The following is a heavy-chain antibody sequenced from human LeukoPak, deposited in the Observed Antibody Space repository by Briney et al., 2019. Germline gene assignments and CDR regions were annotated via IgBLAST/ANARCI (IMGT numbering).Heavy chain of an antibody. D-gene: IGHD6-19*01. CDR1: GFTFSSYG. CDR2: ISYDGSNK. Sequence: SGGSLRLSCAASGFTFSSYGMHWVRQAPGKGLEWVAVISYDGSNKYYADSVKGRFTISRDNSKNTLYLQMNSLRAEDTAVYYCAKDLFSRAGSAVAPVDYWGQGTLVTVSS. CDR3: AKDLFSRAGSAVAPVDY. V-gene: IGHV3-30*18. J-gene: IGHJ4*02.